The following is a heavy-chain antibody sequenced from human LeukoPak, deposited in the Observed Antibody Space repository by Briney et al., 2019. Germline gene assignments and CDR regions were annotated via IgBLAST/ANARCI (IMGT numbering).Heavy chain of an antibody. CDR3: ARRPSGSSRDGYKARGHFDY. V-gene: IGHV4-39*01. CDR2: IYYSGST. Sequence: PSETLSLTCTVSGGSISSSSYYWGWIRQPPGKGLEWIGSIYYSGSTYYNPSLKSRVTISVDTSKNQFSLKLSSVTAADTAVYYCARRPSGSSRDGYKARGHFDYWGQGTLVTVSS. D-gene: IGHD5-24*01. J-gene: IGHJ4*02. CDR1: GGSISSSSYY.